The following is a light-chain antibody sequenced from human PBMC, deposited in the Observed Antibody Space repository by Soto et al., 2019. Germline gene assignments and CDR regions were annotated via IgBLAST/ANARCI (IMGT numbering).Light chain of an antibody. CDR1: SYNL. J-gene: IGLJ2*01. Sequence: QSALTQPRSVSGSPGQSVTISCTGTSYNLVSWYQQHPGKAPKLIIFDVNKRPSGIPDRFSGSKSGNTASLTISGLPAEDQADYHCCSYAGDHTLVFGGGTKLTVL. CDR2: DVN. V-gene: IGLV2-11*01. CDR3: CSYAGDHTLV.